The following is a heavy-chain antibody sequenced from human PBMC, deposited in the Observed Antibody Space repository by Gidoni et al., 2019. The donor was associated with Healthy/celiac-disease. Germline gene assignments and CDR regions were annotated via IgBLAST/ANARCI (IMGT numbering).Heavy chain of an antibody. CDR1: GGSISSGGYY. D-gene: IGHD3-3*01. CDR3: ARGITIFGVVRNWFDP. V-gene: IGHV4-31*03. J-gene: IGHJ5*02. CDR2: IYYSGST. Sequence: QVQLQESGPGLVKPEQTLSLTCTVSGGSISSGGYYWSWIRQHPGKGLEWIGYIYYSGSTYYNPSLKSRVTISVDTSKNQFSLKLSSVTAADTAVYYCARGITIFGVVRNWFDPWGQGTLVTVSS.